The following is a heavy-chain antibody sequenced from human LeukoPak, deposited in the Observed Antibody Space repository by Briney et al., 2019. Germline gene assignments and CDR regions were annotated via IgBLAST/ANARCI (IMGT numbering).Heavy chain of an antibody. J-gene: IGHJ3*02. CDR2: ISSSSSYI. CDR1: GFTFSSYS. CDR3: ARPEYSSGWYAFDI. D-gene: IGHD6-19*01. Sequence: GGSLRLSCAASGFTFSSYSMNWVRQAPGKGLEWVSSISSSSSYIYYADSVKGRFTISRDNAKNSLYLQMNSLRAEDTAVYYCARPEYSSGWYAFDIWGQGTMVTVSS. V-gene: IGHV3-21*01.